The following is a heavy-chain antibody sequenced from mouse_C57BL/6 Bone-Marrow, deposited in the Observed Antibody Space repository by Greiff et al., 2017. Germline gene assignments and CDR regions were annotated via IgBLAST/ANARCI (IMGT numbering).Heavy chain of an antibody. CDR2: INPSSGYT. Sequence: QVQLQQSGAELARPGASVKMSCKASGYTFTSYTMHWVKQRPGQGLEWIGYINPSSGYTKYNQKFKDKATLTADKSSSTAYMQLSSLTSEDSAVYDCARGGLRLPFAYWGQGTLVTVSA. CDR3: ARGGLRLPFAY. CDR1: GYTFTSYT. V-gene: IGHV1-4*01. J-gene: IGHJ3*01. D-gene: IGHD3-2*02.